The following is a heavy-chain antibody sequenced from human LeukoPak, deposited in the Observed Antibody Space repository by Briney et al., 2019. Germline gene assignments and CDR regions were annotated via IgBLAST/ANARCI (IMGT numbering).Heavy chain of an antibody. J-gene: IGHJ4*02. Sequence: GVSLRLSCAASGFIFSNYLMTWVRQAPGKGLDWVSSITHDAETTLYADSVKGRFTISRDNSKNTLYLQMNSLRDDDTAIYYCAEVGSLRSTSSPDYWGQGTLVTVSS. CDR3: AEVGSLRSTSSPDY. CDR2: ITHDAETT. V-gene: IGHV3-23*01. D-gene: IGHD6-6*01. CDR1: GFIFSNYL.